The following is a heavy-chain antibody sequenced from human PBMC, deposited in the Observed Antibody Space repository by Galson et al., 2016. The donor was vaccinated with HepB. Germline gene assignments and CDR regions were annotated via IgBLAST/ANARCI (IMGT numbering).Heavy chain of an antibody. J-gene: IGHJ4*02. D-gene: IGHD6-13*01. Sequence: SLRLSCAASGFSFRSHAMHWVRQAPGKGLERVAVISHDGNNKYYADPVKGRFTISRDNSKNTLYVQVSSLRPEDTAVYYCARDRGRSSWYSNFDYWGQGTLVTVSS. CDR1: GFSFRSHA. CDR3: ARDRGRSSWYSNFDY. V-gene: IGHV3-30-3*01. CDR2: ISHDGNNK.